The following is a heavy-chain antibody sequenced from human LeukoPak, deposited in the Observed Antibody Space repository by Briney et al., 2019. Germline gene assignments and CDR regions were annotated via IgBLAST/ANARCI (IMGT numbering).Heavy chain of an antibody. V-gene: IGHV1-18*04. D-gene: IGHD2-2*01. Sequence: ASVKVSCKASGYTFTGYYMHWVRQAPGQGLEWMGWISAYNGNTNYAQKLQGRVTMTTDTSTSTAYMELRSLRSDDTAVYYCARALSRQYQYLPGYWGQGTLVTVSS. CDR3: ARALSRQYQYLPGY. CDR1: GYTFTGYY. CDR2: ISAYNGNT. J-gene: IGHJ4*02.